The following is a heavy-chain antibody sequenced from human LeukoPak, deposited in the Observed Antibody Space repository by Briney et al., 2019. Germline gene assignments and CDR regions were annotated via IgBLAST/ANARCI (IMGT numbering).Heavy chain of an antibody. D-gene: IGHD2-2*01. CDR3: ARAPPAGFDY. CDR2: ISSSSSYI. J-gene: IGHJ4*02. V-gene: IGHV3-21*01. CDR1: GFTFSSYA. Sequence: GGSLRLSCAASGFTFSSYAMHWVRQAPGKGLEWVSSISSSSSYIYYADSVKGRSTISRDNAKSSLYLQMNSLRAEDTALYYCARAPPAGFDYWGQGTLVTVSS.